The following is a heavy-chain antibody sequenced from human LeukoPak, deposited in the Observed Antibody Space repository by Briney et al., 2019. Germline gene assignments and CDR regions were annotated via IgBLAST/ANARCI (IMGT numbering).Heavy chain of an antibody. CDR3: AKGGHGGGLVLLASSYFDF. J-gene: IGHJ4*02. CDR1: GFTFSSFA. Sequence: GGSLRLSCAASGFTFSSFAMSWVRQAPGKGLEWVSVIGGSGTSAYYADSVEGRFTISRDNSKNMLYLQMNSLRVEDTAVYYCAKGGHGGGLVLLASSYFDFWGQGILVTVSS. CDR2: IGGSGTSA. D-gene: IGHD3/OR15-3a*01. V-gene: IGHV3-23*01.